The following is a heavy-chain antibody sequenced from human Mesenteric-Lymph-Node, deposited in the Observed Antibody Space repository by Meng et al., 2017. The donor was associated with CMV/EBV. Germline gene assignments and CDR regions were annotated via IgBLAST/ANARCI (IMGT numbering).Heavy chain of an antibody. Sequence: GGPLRLSCAASGFTFSSYAMHWVRQAPGKGLEWVAVISYDGSNKYYADSVKGRFTISRDNSKNTLYLQMNSLRAEDTAVYYCARDIRDNGNYGWFDPWGQGTLVTVSS. J-gene: IGHJ5*02. CDR1: GFTFSSYA. D-gene: IGHD3-3*01. V-gene: IGHV3-30*04. CDR3: ARDIRDNGNYGWFDP. CDR2: ISYDGSNK.